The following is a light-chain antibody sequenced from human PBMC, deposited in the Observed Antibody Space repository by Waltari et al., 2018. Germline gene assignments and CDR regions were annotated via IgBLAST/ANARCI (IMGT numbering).Light chain of an antibody. V-gene: IGLV1-47*01. CDR1: SSNIGSNY. CDR3: AAWDASLSVL. J-gene: IGLJ3*02. CDR2: RNK. Sequence: QSVLTQPPSASGTPGQRVTISCSGSSSNIGSNYVYWYQQLPGTAPKLLIYRNKRRPAVVPDPFSVSKSGTSASLAISGLRSEDGADYYCAAWDASLSVLFGGGTKLTVL.